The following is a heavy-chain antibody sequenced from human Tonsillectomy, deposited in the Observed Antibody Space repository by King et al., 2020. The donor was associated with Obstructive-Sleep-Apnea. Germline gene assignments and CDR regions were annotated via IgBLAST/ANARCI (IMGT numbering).Heavy chain of an antibody. CDR2: MSWDSCSI. Sequence: VQLVESGGDLVQPGRSLRLSCAASGFTFVDYVMDWVRQTPGKGLECVSGMSWDSCSIVYADSVRGRFTISRDNAKNSLYLQMNSLRAEDTALYYCAKDMYGDYVDGFFDYWGQGTLVTVSS. V-gene: IGHV3-9*01. CDR1: GFTFVDYV. D-gene: IGHD4-17*01. J-gene: IGHJ4*02. CDR3: AKDMYGDYVDGFFDY.